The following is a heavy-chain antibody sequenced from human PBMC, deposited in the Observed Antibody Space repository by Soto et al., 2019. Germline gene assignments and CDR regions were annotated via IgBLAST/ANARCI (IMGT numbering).Heavy chain of an antibody. Sequence: GGSLRLSCAASGFTFSTYWMHWVRQAPGKGLVWVSRIISDESTTIYADFVKGRFTISRDNAKNTLYLQMNSLSVEDTAMYYCATGPTPAFDIWGLGTMVTVSS. J-gene: IGHJ3*02. CDR3: ATGPTPAFDI. CDR1: GFTFSTYW. D-gene: IGHD2-15*01. V-gene: IGHV3-74*01. CDR2: IISDESTT.